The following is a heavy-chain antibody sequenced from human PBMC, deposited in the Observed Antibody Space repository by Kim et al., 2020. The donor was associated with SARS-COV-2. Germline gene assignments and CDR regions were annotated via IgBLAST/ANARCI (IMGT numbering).Heavy chain of an antibody. D-gene: IGHD3-10*01. CDR3: ARDQFGGVFDP. V-gene: IGHV4-31*03. J-gene: IGHJ5*02. CDR2: IYYSEST. CDR1: GGSISSGDYY. Sequence: SETLSLTCTVSGGSISSGDYYWSWIRQHPGKGLEWIGYIYYSESTYYNPSLKSRVTISVDTSKNQFSLNLNSVTAADTAVYYCARDQFGGVFDPWGQGTLVTVSS.